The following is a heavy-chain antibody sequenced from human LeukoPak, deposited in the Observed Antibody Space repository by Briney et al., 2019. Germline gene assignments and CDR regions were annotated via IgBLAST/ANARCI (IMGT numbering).Heavy chain of an antibody. CDR2: INHSGST. V-gene: IGHV4-34*01. D-gene: IGHD3-10*01. J-gene: IGHJ6*03. Sequence: PSETLSLTCAVYGGSFSGYYWSWIRQPPGKGLEWIGEINHSGSTNYNPSLKSRVTISVDTSRNQFSLKLSSVTAADTAVYYCARLYYYGSGFPGRQRNYYMDVWGKGTTVTISS. CDR1: GGSFSGYY. CDR3: ARLYYYGSGFPGRQRNYYMDV.